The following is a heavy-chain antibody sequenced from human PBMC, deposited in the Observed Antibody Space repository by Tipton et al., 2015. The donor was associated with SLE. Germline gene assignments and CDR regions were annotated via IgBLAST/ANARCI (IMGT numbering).Heavy chain of an antibody. CDR1: NSSITTESY. V-gene: IGHV4-38-2*01. CDR3: ARTRFAFVGAGFDI. CDR2: MYHSGIT. Sequence: TLSLTCVVSNSSITTESYWAWIRHPPGKGLEWIGSMYHSGITYYTPSLNSRVTISIDTSKNQVSLRLTSVTAADTAVYFCARTRFAFVGAGFDIWAQGILVTVSS. D-gene: IGHD3-16*01. J-gene: IGHJ3*02.